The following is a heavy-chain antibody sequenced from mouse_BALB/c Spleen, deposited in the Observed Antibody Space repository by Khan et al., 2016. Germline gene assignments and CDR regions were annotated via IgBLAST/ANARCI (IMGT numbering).Heavy chain of an antibody. CDR2: ISSGGGST. CDR3: ATLLWFYYFDY. V-gene: IGHV5-12-1*01. J-gene: IGHJ2*01. Sequence: EVELVESGGGLVKPGGSLNLSCAASGFAFRGYDMSWVRQTPEKRLEWVAYISSGGGSTYYPDTVKGRFTISRDNAKNTLYLQMSSLKSEDTAMXYCATLLWFYYFDYWGQGTTLTVSS. CDR1: GFAFRGYD. D-gene: IGHD2-2*01.